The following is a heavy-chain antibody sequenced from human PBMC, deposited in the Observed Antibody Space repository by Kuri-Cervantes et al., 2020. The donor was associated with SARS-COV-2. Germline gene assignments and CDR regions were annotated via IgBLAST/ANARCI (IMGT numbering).Heavy chain of an antibody. CDR3: AKDPWAVVVSGAFDT. J-gene: IGHJ3*02. V-gene: IGHV3-11*01. D-gene: IGHD3-22*01. CDR1: GFTFSDYY. Sequence: GGSLRLSCAASGFTFSDYYMSWIRQAPGKGLEWVSYISSSGSSIYYADSVKGRFTISRDNAKNSLYLQMNSLRAEDTATYYCAKDPWAVVVSGAFDTWGQGTMVTVSS. CDR2: ISSSGSSI.